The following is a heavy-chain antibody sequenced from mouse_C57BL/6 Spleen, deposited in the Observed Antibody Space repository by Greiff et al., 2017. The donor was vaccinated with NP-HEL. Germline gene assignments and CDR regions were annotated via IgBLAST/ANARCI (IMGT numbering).Heavy chain of an antibody. V-gene: IGHV1-59*01. J-gene: IGHJ4*01. CDR2: IDPSDSYT. CDR3: ARKTTVVANYAMDY. CDR1: GYTFTSYW. Sequence: LVRPGTSVTLSCKASGYTFTSYWMHWVKQRPGQGLEWIGVIDPSDSYTNYNQKFKGKATLTVDTSSSTAYMQLSSLTSEDSAVYYCARKTTVVANYAMDYWGQGTSVTVSS. D-gene: IGHD1-1*01.